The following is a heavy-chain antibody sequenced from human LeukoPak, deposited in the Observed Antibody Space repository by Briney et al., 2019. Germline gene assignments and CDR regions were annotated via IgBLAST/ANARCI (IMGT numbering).Heavy chain of an antibody. CDR1: GGTFSSYT. J-gene: IGHJ4*02. D-gene: IGHD3-10*01. V-gene: IGHV1-69*05. CDR2: IIPIFGTA. Sequence: GASVKVSCTASGGTFSSYTISWVRQAPGQGLEWMGGIIPIFGTANYAQKFQGRVTMTRDTSTSTVYMGLSSLRSEDTAVYYCARVARRILWFGSNPFDYWGQGTLVTVSS. CDR3: ARVARRILWFGSNPFDY.